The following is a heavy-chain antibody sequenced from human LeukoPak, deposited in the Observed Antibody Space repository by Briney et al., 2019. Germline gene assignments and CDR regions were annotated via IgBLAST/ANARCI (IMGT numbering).Heavy chain of an antibody. D-gene: IGHD4-11*01. J-gene: IGHJ4*02. CDR3: ARDSRNDYNIKYYFDY. CDR1: GYTITNNY. Sequence: ASVKVSCKASGYTITNNYMHWVRQAPGQGLEWMGVINPSGTGTSYAQKFQGRITMSRDTSTSTVYMELSSLRAEDTAVYYCARDSRNDYNIKYYFDYWGQGTLVTVSS. V-gene: IGHV1-46*01. CDR2: INPSGTGT.